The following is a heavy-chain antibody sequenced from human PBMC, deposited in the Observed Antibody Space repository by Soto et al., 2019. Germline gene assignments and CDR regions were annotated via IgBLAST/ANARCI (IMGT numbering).Heavy chain of an antibody. J-gene: IGHJ4*01. V-gene: IGHV4-4*02. CDR2: IYHSGST. Sequence: ASETLSLTCAVSGGSISSSNWWSWVRQPPGKGLEWIGEIYHSGSTNYNPSLKSRVTISVDKSKNQFSLKLSSVTAADTAVYYCTRVAYYDSSGYYPDYWGHGTLVTVSS. CDR1: GGSISSSNW. D-gene: IGHD3-22*01. CDR3: TRVAYYDSSGYYPDY.